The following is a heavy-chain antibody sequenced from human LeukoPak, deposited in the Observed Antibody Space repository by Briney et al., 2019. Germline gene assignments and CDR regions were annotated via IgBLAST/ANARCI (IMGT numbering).Heavy chain of an antibody. CDR2: ISSSSSYI. CDR1: GLTVSSNC. J-gene: IGHJ4*02. D-gene: IGHD6-13*01. Sequence: GGSLRLSCAASGLTVSSNCMNWVRQAPGKGLEWVSSISSSSSYIYYADSVKGRFTISRDNAKNSLYLQMSSLRVEDTAVYYCAKDRSWHEFDYWGQGTLVTVSS. CDR3: AKDRSWHEFDY. V-gene: IGHV3-21*01.